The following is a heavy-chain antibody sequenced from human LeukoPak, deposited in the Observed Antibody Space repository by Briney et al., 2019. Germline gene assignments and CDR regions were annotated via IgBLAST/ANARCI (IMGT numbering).Heavy chain of an antibody. J-gene: IGHJ4*02. D-gene: IGHD1-26*01. CDR3: AKEALRYSGSYLDY. Sequence: PGGSLRLSCAASGFTFSRYDVNWVRRAPGKGLEWVSAISGSGGSTYYADSVKGRFTISRDNSKNTLYLQMNSLRAEDTAVYYCAKEALRYSGSYLDYWGQGTLVTVSS. CDR2: ISGSGGST. V-gene: IGHV3-23*01. CDR1: GFTFSRYD.